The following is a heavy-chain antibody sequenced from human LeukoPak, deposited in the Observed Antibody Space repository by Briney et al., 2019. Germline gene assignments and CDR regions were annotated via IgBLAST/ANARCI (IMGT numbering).Heavy chain of an antibody. CDR1: GGSIRSSSYY. CDR3: ARPVERNRITIFYDV. CDR2: LYYSGST. Sequence: PSETLSLTCTVSGGSIRSSSYYWGWIRQPPGKGLGWIGSLYYSGSTYYNPSLKSRVTISVDTSKNQFFLKLSSVTAADTAVYYCARPVERNRITIFYDVWCQGTMVTVSS. V-gene: IGHV4-39*01. J-gene: IGHJ3*01. D-gene: IGHD3-9*01.